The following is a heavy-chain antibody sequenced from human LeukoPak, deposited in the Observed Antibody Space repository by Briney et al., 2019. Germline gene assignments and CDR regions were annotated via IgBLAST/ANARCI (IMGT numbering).Heavy chain of an antibody. CDR2: ISYSGST. Sequence: PSETLSLTCTVSGGSISSYYWSWIRQPPGKGLEWIGYISYSGSTNYNPSLKSRVTISVDTSKNQCSLKMSSVTAADTAVYYCARGSSLYYYYMAVWGKGTTVTVSS. CDR3: ARGSSLYYYYMAV. V-gene: IGHV4-59*01. J-gene: IGHJ6*03. CDR1: GGSISSYY.